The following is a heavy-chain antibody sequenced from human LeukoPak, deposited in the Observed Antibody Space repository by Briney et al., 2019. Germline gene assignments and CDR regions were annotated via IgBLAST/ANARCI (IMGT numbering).Heavy chain of an antibody. V-gene: IGHV1-69*04. CDR3: ARDFPLAAAGDYYYYGMDV. CDR2: IIPILGIA. J-gene: IGHJ6*02. Sequence: SVKVSCKASGGTFSSYAISWVRQDPGQGLEWMGRIIPILGIANYAQKFQGRVTITADKSTGTAYMELSSLRSEDTAVYYCARDFPLAAAGDYYYYGMDVWGQGTTVTVSS. D-gene: IGHD6-13*01. CDR1: GGTFSSYA.